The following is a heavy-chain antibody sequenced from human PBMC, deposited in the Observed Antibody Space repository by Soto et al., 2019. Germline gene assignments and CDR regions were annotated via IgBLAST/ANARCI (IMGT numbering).Heavy chain of an antibody. CDR1: GGTFSSYA. D-gene: IGHD6-6*01. V-gene: IGHV1-69*06. CDR3: ARGTFIAARPYYFDY. CDR2: IIPIFGTA. Sequence: SVKVSCKASGGTFSSYAISWVRQAPGQGLEWMGGIIPIFGTANYAQKFQGRVTITADKSTSTAYMELSSLRSEDTAVYYCARGTFIAARPYYFDYWGQGTLVTVSS. J-gene: IGHJ4*02.